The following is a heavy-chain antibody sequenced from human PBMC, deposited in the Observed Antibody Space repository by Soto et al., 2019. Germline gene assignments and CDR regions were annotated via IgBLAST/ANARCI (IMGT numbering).Heavy chain of an antibody. D-gene: IGHD5-12*01. CDR2: SYYSGST. Sequence: PSETLSLTCTVSVGSISSYYWRWIRQPPGKGLEWVGYSYYSGSTNYNPSLKSRVTISVDTSKNQFSLRLSSVTAADTAVYYCASGYQPYYFDYWGQGTLVTVS. V-gene: IGHV4-59*01. CDR1: VGSISSYY. CDR3: ASGYQPYYFDY. J-gene: IGHJ4*02.